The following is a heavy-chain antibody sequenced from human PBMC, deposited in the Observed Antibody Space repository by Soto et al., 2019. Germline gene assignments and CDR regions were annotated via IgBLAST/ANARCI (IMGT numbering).Heavy chain of an antibody. V-gene: IGHV4-59*08. Sequence: QVQLQQSGPRLVKPSETLSLTCTASSGPDRSHNWGWIRQPPGRGLEWIGYVYYTGDTAYNPSLRGRVTISADTSTNDISLTLNSVTAADTVVYYCVRQGIDYLHGLVDVWGQGTTVSVSS. CDR2: VYYTGDT. CDR3: VRQGIDYLHGLVDV. J-gene: IGHJ6*02. D-gene: IGHD4-17*01. CDR1: SGPDRSHN.